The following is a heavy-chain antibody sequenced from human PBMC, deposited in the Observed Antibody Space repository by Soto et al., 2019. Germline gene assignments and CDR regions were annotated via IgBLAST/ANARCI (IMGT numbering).Heavy chain of an antibody. V-gene: IGHV3-53*01. CDR3: ARKPPAAIQGWAYGMDV. CDR1: GFTVSTNY. J-gene: IGHJ6*02. CDR2: LHGSGST. D-gene: IGHD2-2*01. Sequence: GGSLRLSCVASGFTVSTNYLSWVRQVPGKGLEWVSVLHGSGSTSYADSVKGRFTISRDNARNTFYLQMNSLRVEDTAVYYCARKPPAAIQGWAYGMDVWGQGTTVTVYS.